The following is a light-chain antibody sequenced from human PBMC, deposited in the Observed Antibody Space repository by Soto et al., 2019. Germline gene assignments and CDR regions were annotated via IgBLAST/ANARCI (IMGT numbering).Light chain of an antibody. J-gene: IGKJ5*01. CDR1: QSLNTD. CDR2: GAS. CDR3: QQYKSWPPIT. V-gene: IGKV3-15*01. Sequence: EIPMTQSPDSLSVSPGDTATLSCRARQSLNTDLAWYQQKPGQAPRLLLYGASTRATGISTRFSGGGSGTEFTLTISGLQSEDSAVYYCQQYKSWPPITFGQGTRLEIK.